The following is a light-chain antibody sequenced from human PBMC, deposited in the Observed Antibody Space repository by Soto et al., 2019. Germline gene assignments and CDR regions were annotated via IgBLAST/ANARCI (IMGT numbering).Light chain of an antibody. Sequence: QSVLTQPASVSGSPVQSITISCTGTSSDIGGYNIVSWYQQHPVKAPKLMIYEVSNRPSGVSNRFSGAKSGNTASLTISGLQAEDEADYSCSSYTRSSTRVFGGGTKLTVL. J-gene: IGLJ2*01. CDR1: SSDIGGYNI. CDR3: SSYTRSSTRV. CDR2: EVS. V-gene: IGLV2-14*01.